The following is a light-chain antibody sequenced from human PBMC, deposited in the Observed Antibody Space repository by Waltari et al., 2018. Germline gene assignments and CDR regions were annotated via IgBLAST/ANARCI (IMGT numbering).Light chain of an antibody. CDR3: QQCYGTPYT. V-gene: IGKV1-39*01. CDR2: VAS. CDR1: QSIGHY. Sequence: DIQVTQSPSSLSASVGDRVTITCRASQSIGHYINWYQQKPGQAPKLLIYVASNLQSGVPSRFSGSGSGIDFTLTITSLQAEDLGTYFCQQCYGTPYTFGQGTKVQMK. J-gene: IGKJ2*01.